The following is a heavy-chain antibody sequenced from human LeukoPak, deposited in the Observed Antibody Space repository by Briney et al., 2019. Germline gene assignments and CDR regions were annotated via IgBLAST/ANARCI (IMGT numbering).Heavy chain of an antibody. J-gene: IGHJ6*03. V-gene: IGHV1-2*02. Sequence: ASVRVSCKASGYTFTGYYMHWVRQAPGQGLEWMGWINPNTGDTNYAQKFQGRVTMTRDTSISTAYMELSRLRSDDTAVYYCARGGRYFDWLGYYYYMDVWGKGTTVTISS. CDR1: GYTFTGYY. CDR2: INPNTGDT. D-gene: IGHD3-9*01. CDR3: ARGGRYFDWLGYYYYMDV.